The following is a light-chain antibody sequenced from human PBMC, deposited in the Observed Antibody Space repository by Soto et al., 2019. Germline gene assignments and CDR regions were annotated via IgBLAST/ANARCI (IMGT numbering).Light chain of an antibody. J-gene: IGLJ2*01. V-gene: IGLV4-69*01. CDR2: LNSDGSH. Sequence: QPVLTQSPSASASLGASVKLTCTLSSGHSSYAIAWHQQQPEKGHRYLMKLNSDGSHRKGDAIPDRFSGSGSGAERYLTVSSLQSEDEADYYCQNGGAGSPFGGGTKLTVL. CDR1: SGHSSYA. CDR3: QNGGAGSP.